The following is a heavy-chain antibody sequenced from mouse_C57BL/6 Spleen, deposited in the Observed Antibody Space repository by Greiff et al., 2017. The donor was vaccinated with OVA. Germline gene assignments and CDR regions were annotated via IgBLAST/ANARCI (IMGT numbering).Heavy chain of an antibody. CDR3: ARGGLRPYFDV. CDR2: ISDGGSYT. D-gene: IGHD2-4*01. Sequence: EVQLVESGGGLVKPGGSLKLSCAASGFTFSSYAMSWVRQTPEKRLEWVATISDGGSYTYYPDNVKGRFTISRDNAKNNLYLQMSHLKSEDTAMYYCARGGLRPYFDVWGTGTTVTVSS. CDR1: GFTFSSYA. J-gene: IGHJ1*03. V-gene: IGHV5-4*01.